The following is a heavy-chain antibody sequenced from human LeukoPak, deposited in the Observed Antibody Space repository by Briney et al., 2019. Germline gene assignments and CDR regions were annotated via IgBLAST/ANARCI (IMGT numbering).Heavy chain of an antibody. J-gene: IGHJ4*02. Sequence: PGGSLRLSCAASGFTFSDYNMNWVRQAPGKGLEWVAYITISTGIIYYADSVKGRFTISRDNAKNTLYLQMNSLRAEDTAVYYCAKDGVRGVKDYWGQGTLSPSPQ. V-gene: IGHV3-48*01. D-gene: IGHD3-10*01. CDR1: GFTFSDYN. CDR3: AKDGVRGVKDY. CDR2: ITISTGII.